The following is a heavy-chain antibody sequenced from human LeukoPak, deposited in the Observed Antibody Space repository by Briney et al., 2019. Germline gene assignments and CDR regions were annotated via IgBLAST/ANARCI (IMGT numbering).Heavy chain of an antibody. Sequence: ASVKVSCTASGYTFTGYYIHWVRQAPGQGLEWMGLINPNSGGTNYAQKFQGRVTMTRDTSISTAYMELSSLRSDDTAVYYCARDLEGYHYGSGNYPQWGQGTLVTVSS. V-gene: IGHV1-2*02. CDR2: INPNSGGT. CDR3: ARDLEGYHYGSGNYPQ. CDR1: GYTFTGYY. D-gene: IGHD3-10*01. J-gene: IGHJ4*02.